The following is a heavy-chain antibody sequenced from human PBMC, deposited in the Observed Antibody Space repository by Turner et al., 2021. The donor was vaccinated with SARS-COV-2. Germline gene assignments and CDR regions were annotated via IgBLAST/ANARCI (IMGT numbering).Heavy chain of an antibody. Sequence: EVQLVESGGGLVQPGGSLRLSCAASGFTFSIYWMHWVRQAPGKGLVWVSRINSDGSSTSYADSVKGRFTISRDNAKNTLYLQMNSLRAEGTAVYYCAREGHTAMGVFFDYWGQGTLVTVSS. CDR3: AREGHTAMGVFFDY. CDR1: GFTFSIYW. V-gene: IGHV3-74*01. CDR2: INSDGSST. D-gene: IGHD5-18*01. J-gene: IGHJ4*02.